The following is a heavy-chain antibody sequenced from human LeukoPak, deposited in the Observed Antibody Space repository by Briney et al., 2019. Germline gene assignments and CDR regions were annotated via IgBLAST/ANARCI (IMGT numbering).Heavy chain of an antibody. V-gene: IGHV4-59*08. CDR2: IYYSGST. Sequence: RPSETLSLTCTVSGGSISSYYWSWIRQPPGKGLEWIGYIYYSGSTNYNPSLKSRVTISVDTSKNQFSLKLSSVTAADTAVYYCARQIRRGGTSSWYHDIWGQGTMVTVSS. CDR3: ARQIRRGGTSSWYHDI. J-gene: IGHJ3*02. D-gene: IGHD6-13*01. CDR1: GGSISSYY.